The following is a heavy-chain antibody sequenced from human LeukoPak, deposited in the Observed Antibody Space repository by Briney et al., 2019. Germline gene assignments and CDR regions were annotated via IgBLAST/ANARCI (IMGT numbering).Heavy chain of an antibody. CDR2: IIPIFGTA. V-gene: IGHV1-69*01. Sequence: ASVTVSCKASGGTFSSYAISWVRQAPGQGLEWMGGIIPIFGTANYAQKFQGRVTITADESTSTAYMELSSLRSEDTAVYYCARESYGSGLNWFDPWGQGTLVTVSS. J-gene: IGHJ5*02. D-gene: IGHD3-10*01. CDR3: ARESYGSGLNWFDP. CDR1: GGTFSSYA.